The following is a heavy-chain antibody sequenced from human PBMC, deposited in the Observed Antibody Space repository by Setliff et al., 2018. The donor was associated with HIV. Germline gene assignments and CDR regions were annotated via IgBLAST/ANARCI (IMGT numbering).Heavy chain of an antibody. D-gene: IGHD4-17*01. CDR2: IYARGIT. CDR3: SRPYSGDYAFDM. V-gene: IGHV4-59*01. CDR1: GGPISEYN. Sequence: SETLSLTCTVSGGPISEYNWSWIRQPPGKGLEWMGYIYARGITNYNHSLNSRVTISRDTSKNEISLKLTSVTAADTAIYYCSRPYSGDYAFDMWGQGTMVTVSS. J-gene: IGHJ3*02.